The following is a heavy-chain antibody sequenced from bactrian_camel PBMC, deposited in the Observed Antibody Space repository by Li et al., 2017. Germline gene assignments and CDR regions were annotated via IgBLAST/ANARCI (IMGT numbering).Heavy chain of an antibody. J-gene: IGHJ4*01. V-gene: IGHV3S53*01. Sequence: HVQLVESGGGSVQTGGSLRLSCAASGVTVSTGYMAWFRQAPGKEREGVAAIDTAGAPTYTYSVQGRFTISRDSTTNTLYLDMNSLKPEDTAMYYCAIDSTTGAYCHSLINFDFWGQGTQVTVS. CDR2: IDTAGAP. CDR3: AIDSTTGAYCHSLINFDF. CDR1: GVTVSTGY. D-gene: IGHD3*01.